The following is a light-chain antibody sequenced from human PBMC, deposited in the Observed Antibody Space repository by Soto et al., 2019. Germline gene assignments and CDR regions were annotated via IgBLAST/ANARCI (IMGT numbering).Light chain of an antibody. CDR2: DAS. V-gene: IGKV3-11*01. CDR3: QQRSNWPGFT. J-gene: IGKJ3*01. CDR1: QSVSSY. Sequence: DIVLTQSPATLSLSLGERATLSCRASQSVSSYLAWYQQKPGQAPRLLIYDASNRATGIPARFSGSGSGTDFTLIISSLEPEDFAVYYCQQRSNWPGFTFGPGTKVDIK.